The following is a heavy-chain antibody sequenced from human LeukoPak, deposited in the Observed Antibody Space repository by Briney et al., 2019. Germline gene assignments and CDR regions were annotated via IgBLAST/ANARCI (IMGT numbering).Heavy chain of an antibody. D-gene: IGHD3-22*01. V-gene: IGHV3-21*01. Sequence: GGSLRLSCAASGFTFSSYSMNWVRQAPGKGLEWVSSISSSSSYIYYADSVKGRFTISRDNAKNSLYLQMNSLRAEDTAVYYCARGTSTYYYDSSGYYYQDHDYWGQGTLVTVSP. J-gene: IGHJ4*02. CDR1: GFTFSSYS. CDR3: ARGTSTYYYDSSGYYYQDHDY. CDR2: ISSSSSYI.